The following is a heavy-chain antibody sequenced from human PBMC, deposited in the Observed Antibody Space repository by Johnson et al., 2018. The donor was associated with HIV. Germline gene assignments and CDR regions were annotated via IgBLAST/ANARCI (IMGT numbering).Heavy chain of an antibody. J-gene: IGHJ3*02. V-gene: IGHV3-30*19. Sequence: QVQLVESGGGVVQPGRSLRLSCAASGFTFSSYDMHWVRQAPGKGMDWVALISYDGGSKYYADSVKGRFTVSRDNSKNTLYLQINSLRPEDTAVYYGARLPSGYSRDDLDIWGQGTMVTVSS. CDR1: GFTFSSYD. D-gene: IGHD5-18*01. CDR3: ARLPSGYSRDDLDI. CDR2: ISYDGGSK.